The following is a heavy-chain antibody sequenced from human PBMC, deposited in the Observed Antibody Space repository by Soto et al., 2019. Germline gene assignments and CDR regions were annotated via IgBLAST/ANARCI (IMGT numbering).Heavy chain of an antibody. CDR2: IKQDGSEK. CDR3: ARDRLLWFGELFFDY. J-gene: IGHJ4*02. D-gene: IGHD3-10*01. V-gene: IGHV3-7*01. CDR1: GFTFSSYW. Sequence: GGSLRLSCAASGFTFSSYWMSWVRQAPGKGLEWVANIKQDGSEKYYVDSVKGRFTISRDNAKNSLYLQMNSLRAEDTAVYYCARDRLLWFGELFFDYWGQGTLVTVSS.